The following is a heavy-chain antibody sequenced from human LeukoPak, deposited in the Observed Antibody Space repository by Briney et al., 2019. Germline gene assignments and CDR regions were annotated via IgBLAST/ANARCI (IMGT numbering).Heavy chain of an antibody. D-gene: IGHD3-22*01. Sequence: GGSLRLSCAASGFTFSSYGMHWVRQAPGKGLEWVAVIWYDGSNKYYADSVKGRFTISRDNSKNTLYLQMNSLRAEDTAVYYGARDYYDSSGYYSGLDYWGQGTLVTVSS. CDR1: GFTFSSYG. CDR3: ARDYYDSSGYYSGLDY. V-gene: IGHV3-33*01. J-gene: IGHJ4*02. CDR2: IWYDGSNK.